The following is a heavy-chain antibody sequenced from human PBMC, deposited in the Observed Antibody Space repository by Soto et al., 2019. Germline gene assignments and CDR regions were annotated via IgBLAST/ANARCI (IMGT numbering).Heavy chain of an antibody. Sequence: PGGYLRLSCAASGFTFSSSAMSWVRHAPGKGLEWVSAISGSGGSTYYADSVKGRFTISRDNSKNTLYLQMNSLRAEDTAVYYCAKEGREVNLYYFDYWGQGTLVTVS. CDR1: GFTFSSSA. CDR2: ISGSGGST. V-gene: IGHV3-23*01. D-gene: IGHD1-20*01. CDR3: AKEGREVNLYYFDY. J-gene: IGHJ4*02.